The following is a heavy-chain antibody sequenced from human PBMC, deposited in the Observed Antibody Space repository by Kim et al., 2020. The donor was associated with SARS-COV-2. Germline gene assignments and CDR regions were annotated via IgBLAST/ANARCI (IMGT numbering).Heavy chain of an antibody. V-gene: IGHV3-23*01. J-gene: IGHJ3*02. D-gene: IGHD1-26*01. Sequence: ADSVKGRFTTSRDNSKNTLYLQMNSRRAEDTAVYYCAKDGGSYLRHAFDIWGQGTMVTVSS. CDR3: AKDGGSYLRHAFDI.